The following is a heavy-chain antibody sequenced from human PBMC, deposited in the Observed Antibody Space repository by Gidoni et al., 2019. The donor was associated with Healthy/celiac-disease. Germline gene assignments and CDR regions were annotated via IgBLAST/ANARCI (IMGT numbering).Heavy chain of an antibody. CDR3: ARGILEWLETNAFDI. J-gene: IGHJ3*02. CDR2: IWYDGSNK. CDR1: GFTFSSYG. D-gene: IGHD3-3*01. Sequence: QVQLVESGGGVVQPGRSLRLSCAASGFTFSSYGMHWVRQAPGKGLEWVAVIWYDGSNKYYADSVKGRFTISRDNSKNTLYLQMNSLRAEDTAVYYCARGILEWLETNAFDIWGQGTMVTVSS. V-gene: IGHV3-33*01.